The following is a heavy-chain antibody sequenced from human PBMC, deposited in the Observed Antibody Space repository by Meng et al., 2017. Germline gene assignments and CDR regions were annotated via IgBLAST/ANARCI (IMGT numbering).Heavy chain of an antibody. V-gene: IGHV3-48*03. CDR2: ISSSGSTI. Sequence: LSLTCAASGFTFSSYEMNWVRQAPGKGLEWVSYISSSGSTIYYADSVKGRFTISRDNAKNSLYLQMNSLRAEDTAVYYCARGDYDSSGYYYFNRPPLRDYYYYGMDVWGQGTTVTVSS. CDR3: ARGDYDSSGYYYFNRPPLRDYYYYGMDV. J-gene: IGHJ6*02. D-gene: IGHD3-22*01. CDR1: GFTFSSYE.